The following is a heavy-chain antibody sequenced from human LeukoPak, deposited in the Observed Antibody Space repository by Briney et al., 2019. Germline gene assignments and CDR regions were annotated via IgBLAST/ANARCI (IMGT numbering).Heavy chain of an antibody. CDR3: ARDLDI. V-gene: IGHV4-61*02. CDR1: GGSISSGSYY. Sequence: PSQTLSLTCTVSGGSISSGSYYWSWIRQPAGKGLEWIGRIYTSGSTNYNPSLKSRVTISVDTSKNQFSLKLSSVTAADTAVYYCARDLDIWGQGTLVTVSS. CDR2: IYTSGST. D-gene: IGHD2-2*03. J-gene: IGHJ4*02.